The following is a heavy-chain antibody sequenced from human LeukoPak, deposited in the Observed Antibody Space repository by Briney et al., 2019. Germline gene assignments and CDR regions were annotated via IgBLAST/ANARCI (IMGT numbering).Heavy chain of an antibody. D-gene: IGHD5-12*01. CDR3: AGQVGRGAYDAWYFDH. J-gene: IGHJ4*02. Sequence: SDTLSLTCADSGGSISSYYWSWIRLPPGKGLEWTGYMLYRGGTNYNPSLKSRVTLSIDASKSQFSLKVASVTGADTALYYCAGQVGRGAYDAWYFDHWGPGTLVTVSS. V-gene: IGHV4-59*08. CDR2: MLYRGGT. CDR1: GGSISSYY.